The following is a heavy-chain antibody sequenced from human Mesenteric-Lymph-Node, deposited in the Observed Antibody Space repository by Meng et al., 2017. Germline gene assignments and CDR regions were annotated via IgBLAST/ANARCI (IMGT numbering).Heavy chain of an antibody. Sequence: ESGPGRVYTSPPRSPASTFSGCFISSVGFYWSWIRQHPGKGLEWIGYIYYSGSTYYNPSLRSRVAISIDTSKNQFSLKLTSVTAADTAVYFCARTNYGDYNWFDPWGQGTLVTVSS. D-gene: IGHD4-17*01. CDR3: ARTNYGDYNWFDP. CDR2: IYYSGST. CDR1: GCFISSVGFY. J-gene: IGHJ5*02. V-gene: IGHV4-31*03.